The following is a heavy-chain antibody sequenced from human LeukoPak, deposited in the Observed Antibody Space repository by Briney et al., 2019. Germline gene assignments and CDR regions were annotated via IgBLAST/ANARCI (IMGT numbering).Heavy chain of an antibody. CDR1: GFTFSSYA. CDR3: ARDRAGILDY. CDR2: ISYDGSNK. Sequence: GRYLRLSWAAAGFTFSSYAMHWVRQAPGKGLEWVAVISYDGSNKYYADSVKGRFTISRDNSKNTLYLQMNSLRAEDTAVYYCARDRAGILDYWGQGTLVTVSS. V-gene: IGHV3-30*04. D-gene: IGHD1-1*01. J-gene: IGHJ4*02.